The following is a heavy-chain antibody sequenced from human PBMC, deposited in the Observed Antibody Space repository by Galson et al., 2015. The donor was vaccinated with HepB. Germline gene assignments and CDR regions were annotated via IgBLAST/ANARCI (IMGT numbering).Heavy chain of an antibody. CDR1: GFTFNNYK. CDR3: GRSRGASGYHYDY. D-gene: IGHD3-22*01. V-gene: IGHV3-74*03. J-gene: IGHJ4*02. CDR2: IDSDERGT. Sequence: SLRLSCAATSGFTFNNYKIHWVRHVPGKGLVWVAYIDSDERGTKYADSVQGRFTISRDNARNTVFLQMNSLRVEDTAVYFCGRSRGASGYHYDYWGQGTLVAVSS.